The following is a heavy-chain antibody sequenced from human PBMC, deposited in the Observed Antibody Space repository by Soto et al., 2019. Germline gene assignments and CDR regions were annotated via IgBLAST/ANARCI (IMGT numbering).Heavy chain of an antibody. J-gene: IGHJ2*01. CDR3: VRARIDV. Sequence: EVQLVESGGGLVQPGGSLRLSCAASGFIFSAHWMTWVRQAPGKGLEWVANINPDGSEKYYVDSVKGRFTISRDNVKNSLFLQVTNLRAEDTALYYCVRARIDVWGRGTLVTVSS. CDR2: INPDGSEK. V-gene: IGHV3-7*01. CDR1: GFIFSAHW.